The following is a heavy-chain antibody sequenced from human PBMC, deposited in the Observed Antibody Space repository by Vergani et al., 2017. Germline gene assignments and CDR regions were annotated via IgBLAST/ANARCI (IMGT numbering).Heavy chain of an antibody. CDR1: GFTFSSYS. Sequence: EVQLVESGGGLFKPGGSLRLSCAASGFTFSSYSMNWVRQAPGKGLEWVSSISSSSSYIYYADSVKGRFTISRDNAKNSLYLQMNSLRAEDTAVYYCARDSPGGIVVVPAANGMDVWGQGTTVTVSS. J-gene: IGHJ6*02. CDR3: ARDSPGGIVVVPAANGMDV. V-gene: IGHV3-21*01. D-gene: IGHD2-2*01. CDR2: ISSSSSYI.